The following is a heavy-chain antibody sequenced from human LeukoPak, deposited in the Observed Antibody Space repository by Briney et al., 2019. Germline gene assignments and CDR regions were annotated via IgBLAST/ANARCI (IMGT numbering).Heavy chain of an antibody. CDR3: ARDPPGIAVAGFDP. CDR1: GFTFSGYS. J-gene: IGHJ5*02. Sequence: PGGSLRLSCAASGFTFSGYSMNWVRQAPGKGLEWVSSISSSSSYIYYADSVKGRFTISRDNAKNSLYLQMNSLRAEDTAVYYCARDPPGIAVAGFDPWGQGTLVTVSS. CDR2: ISSSSSYI. V-gene: IGHV3-21*01. D-gene: IGHD6-19*01.